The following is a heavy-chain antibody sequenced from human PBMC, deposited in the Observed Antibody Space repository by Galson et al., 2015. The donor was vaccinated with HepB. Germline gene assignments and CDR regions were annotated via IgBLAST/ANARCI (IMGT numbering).Heavy chain of an antibody. D-gene: IGHD6-19*01. Sequence: SCKASGYTFTGYYMHWVRQAPGQGLEWMGWINPNSGGTDYAQKFQGWVTMTRDTSISTAYMELSRLRSDDTAVYYCARDRYSSGFDYWGQGTLVTVSS. CDR2: INPNSGGT. CDR3: ARDRYSSGFDY. V-gene: IGHV1-2*04. CDR1: GYTFTGYY. J-gene: IGHJ4*02.